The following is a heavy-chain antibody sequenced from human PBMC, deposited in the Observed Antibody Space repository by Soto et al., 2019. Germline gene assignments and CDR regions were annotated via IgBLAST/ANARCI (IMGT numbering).Heavy chain of an antibody. CDR3: ARDTALSDV. CDR2: INPNSGGT. V-gene: IGHV1-2*04. D-gene: IGHD4-17*01. Sequence: SVKVSCKASVYTFTGHYMYSLRQAPEEGREWIGWINPNSGGTNYAQQFEGWVTMSRDTSAGTAHIDLGGQGSEDTAVGRWARDTALSDVWGKGTSVTGSS. CDR1: VYTFTGHY. J-gene: IGHJ6*04.